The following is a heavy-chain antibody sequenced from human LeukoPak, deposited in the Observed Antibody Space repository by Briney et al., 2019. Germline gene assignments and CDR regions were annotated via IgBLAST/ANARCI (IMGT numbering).Heavy chain of an antibody. D-gene: IGHD3-9*01. CDR1: GYTLTELS. V-gene: IGHV1-24*01. Sequence: ASAKVSCKVSGYTLTELSMHWVRQAPGKGFEWMGAFDPEDGETIYAQKFQGRVTMTEDTSTDTAYMELSSLRSEDTAVYYCAAGLPHDWLPTDYWGQGTLVTVSS. CDR3: AAGLPHDWLPTDY. CDR2: FDPEDGET. J-gene: IGHJ4*02.